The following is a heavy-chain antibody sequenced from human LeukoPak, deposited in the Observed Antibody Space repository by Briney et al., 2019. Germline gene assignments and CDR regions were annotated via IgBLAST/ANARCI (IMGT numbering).Heavy chain of an antibody. J-gene: IGHJ4*02. Sequence: GGSLRLSCATSGFSFTNAWMSWVRQAPGKGLEWLGRIKSKTDGGKTDYAAPVKGSFTISRDDSKTTLYLQMNSLKTEDTAVYYCTTDIVYGDYAGYWGQGTLVTVSS. CDR3: TTDIVYGDYAGY. D-gene: IGHD4-17*01. V-gene: IGHV3-15*01. CDR1: GFSFTNAW. CDR2: IKSKTDGGKT.